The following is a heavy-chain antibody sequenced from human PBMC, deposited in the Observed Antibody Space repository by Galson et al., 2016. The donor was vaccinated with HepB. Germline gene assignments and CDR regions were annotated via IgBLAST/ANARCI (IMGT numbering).Heavy chain of an antibody. D-gene: IGHD6-19*01. Sequence: SLRLSCAASGFTFSSYGMHWVRQAPGKGLEWVAVISYDGSNKYYADSVKGRFTISRDNSKNTLYLQMNSLRAEDTAVYYCAKDRGSGIAVAGAFDYWGQGTLVTVSS. CDR3: AKDRGSGIAVAGAFDY. CDR1: GFTFSSYG. V-gene: IGHV3-30*18. J-gene: IGHJ4*02. CDR2: ISYDGSNK.